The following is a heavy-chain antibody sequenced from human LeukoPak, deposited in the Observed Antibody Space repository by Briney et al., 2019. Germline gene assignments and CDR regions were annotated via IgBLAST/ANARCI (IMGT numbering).Heavy chain of an antibody. CDR1: GYTFTSYG. CDR2: IIPIFGTA. CDR3: ARVVRITMIVVAASYAFDI. D-gene: IGHD3-22*01. J-gene: IGHJ3*02. V-gene: IGHV1-69*13. Sequence: SVKVSCKASGYTFTSYGISWVRQAPGQGLEWMGGIIPIFGTANYAQKFQGRVTITADESTSTAYMELSSLRSEDTAVYYCARVVRITMIVVAASYAFDIWGQGTMVTVSS.